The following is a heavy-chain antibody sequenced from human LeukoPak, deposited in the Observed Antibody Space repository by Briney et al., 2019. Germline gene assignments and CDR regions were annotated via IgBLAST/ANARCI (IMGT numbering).Heavy chain of an antibody. CDR1: GFTFSNYA. CDR3: AKGSAQYYFEY. Sequence: PGGSLRLSRAASGFTFSNYAMYWVRQAPGKGLEWVSAISTSGGDTFYPDSVRGRFTISRDNSKNTLYLQMYSLRAEDTAVYYCAKGSAQYYFEYWGQGTLVTVSS. V-gene: IGHV3-23*01. J-gene: IGHJ4*02. CDR2: ISTSGGDT.